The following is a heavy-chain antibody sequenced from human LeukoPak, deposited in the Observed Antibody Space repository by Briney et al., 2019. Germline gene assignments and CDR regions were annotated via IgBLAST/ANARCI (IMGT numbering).Heavy chain of an antibody. Sequence: SETLSLTCTVSGGSISSYYWSWIRQPPGKGLEWIGYIYYSGSTNYNPSLKSRVTISVDTSKNQFSLKLSSVTAADTAMYYCARFKTSGTYYMDVWGKGTTGTVSS. D-gene: IGHD1-26*01. CDR2: IYYSGST. CDR1: GGSISSYY. J-gene: IGHJ6*03. V-gene: IGHV4-59*08. CDR3: ARFKTSGTYYMDV.